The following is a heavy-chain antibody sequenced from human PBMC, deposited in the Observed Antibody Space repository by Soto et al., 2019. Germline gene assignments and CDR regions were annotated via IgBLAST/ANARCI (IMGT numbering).Heavy chain of an antibody. J-gene: IGHJ4*02. CDR1: GFIFNAYA. V-gene: IGHV3-23*01. Sequence: EVQLLESVGGLVQPGGSLRLSCAASGFIFNAYAMTWVRQAPGKGLGGVSAIGGSGGNTYYAASVKGRFTISRDNSKDTVDLEMNRLRVDDKAVYFCARVASDYINAADHWGQGILVTVS. CDR2: IGGSGGNT. CDR3: ARVASDYINAADH. D-gene: IGHD4-4*01.